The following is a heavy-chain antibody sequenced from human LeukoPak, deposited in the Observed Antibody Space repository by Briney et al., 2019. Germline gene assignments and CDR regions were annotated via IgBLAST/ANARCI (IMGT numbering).Heavy chain of an antibody. CDR1: GGSISSGGYY. J-gene: IGHJ4*02. V-gene: IGHV4-31*03. Sequence: PSQTLSLTCTVSGGSISSGGYYWSWIRQHPGKGLEWIGYFYYSGSTYYNPSLKSRVTISVDTSKNQFSLKLSSVTAADTAVYYCARGGSRYYDSSGSGYFDYWGQGTLVTVSS. CDR3: ARGGSRYYDSSGSGYFDY. D-gene: IGHD3-22*01. CDR2: FYYSGST.